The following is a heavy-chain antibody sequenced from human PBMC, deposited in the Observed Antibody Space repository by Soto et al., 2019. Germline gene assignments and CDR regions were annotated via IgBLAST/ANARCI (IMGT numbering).Heavy chain of an antibody. J-gene: IGHJ4*02. CDR3: ARGGGLGKLAMGFDY. Sequence: QVQLVQSGAEVKKPGASVKVSCKASGYTFNSYGITWVRQAPGQGLEWMGCISADNGNTNYAQNFQGRVTMTTDTSRSRAHLELRGLGSDATAVDCCARGGGLGKLAMGFDYWGQGPLVTVSS. V-gene: IGHV1-18*01. CDR1: GYTFNSYG. CDR2: ISADNGNT. D-gene: IGHD1-26*01.